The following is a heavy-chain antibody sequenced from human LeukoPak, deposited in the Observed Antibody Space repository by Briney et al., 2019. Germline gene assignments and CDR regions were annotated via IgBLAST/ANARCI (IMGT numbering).Heavy chain of an antibody. V-gene: IGHV1-46*01. CDR1: GYTFTNFY. Sequence: ASVKVSCKASGYTFTNFYIHWVRQAPGQGLEWMGMINPSGGSTTYALTFQGRVTTTRDTSTSTVHMELSSLRSEDTALYYCARGYCSSTNCLPGGYWGQGTLVTVSS. D-gene: IGHD2-2*01. CDR2: INPSGGST. J-gene: IGHJ4*02. CDR3: ARGYCSSTNCLPGGY.